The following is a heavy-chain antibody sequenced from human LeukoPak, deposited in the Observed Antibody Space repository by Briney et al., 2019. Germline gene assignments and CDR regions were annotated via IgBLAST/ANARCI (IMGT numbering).Heavy chain of an antibody. D-gene: IGHD3-22*01. CDR3: TREASKGYYDTSGYYYDY. Sequence: GGSLRLSCAASGFTFSKYGMHWVRQAPGKGLEWVAVIWSDGSYKNYADSVKGRFSISRDNSKNTPYLQMNSLRADDTAVYYCTREASKGYYDTSGYYYDYWGQGTLVTVSS. J-gene: IGHJ4*02. CDR1: GFTFSKYG. CDR2: IWSDGSYK. V-gene: IGHV3-33*01.